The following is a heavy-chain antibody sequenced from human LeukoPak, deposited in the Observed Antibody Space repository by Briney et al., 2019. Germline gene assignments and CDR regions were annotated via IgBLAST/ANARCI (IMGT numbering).Heavy chain of an antibody. CDR1: GFTFSDYY. Sequence: GGSLRLSCAASGFTFSDYYMSWIRQAPGKGLEWISYISSSGSTIYYADSVKGRFTISRDNAKNSLYLQMNSLRAEDTAVYYCARDDYYGSGSYWGAFDIWGQGTMVTVSS. V-gene: IGHV3-11*04. CDR2: ISSSGSTI. J-gene: IGHJ3*02. D-gene: IGHD3-10*01. CDR3: ARDDYYGSGSYWGAFDI.